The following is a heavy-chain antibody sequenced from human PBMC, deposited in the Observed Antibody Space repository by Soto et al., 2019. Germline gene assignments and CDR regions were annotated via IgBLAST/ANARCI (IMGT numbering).Heavy chain of an antibody. J-gene: IGHJ6*02. CDR2: ISWNSGRV. V-gene: IGHV3-9*01. D-gene: IGHD5-12*01. CDR1: GFNFEDHA. Sequence: GGSLRLSCAATGFNFEDHAMHWFRQFPGKGLEWVSGISWNSGRVDYADSVKGRFTVSRDNAKNSLYLEMNSLRAEDTALYHCVKSGGYDANYYGLDVWGQGTTVTVSS. CDR3: VKSGGYDANYYGLDV.